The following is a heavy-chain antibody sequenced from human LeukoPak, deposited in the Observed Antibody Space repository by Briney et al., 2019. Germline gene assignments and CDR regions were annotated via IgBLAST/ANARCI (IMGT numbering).Heavy chain of an antibody. V-gene: IGHV3-21*01. J-gene: IGHJ3*02. Sequence: GGSLRLSCAASGFTFSSYSMNWVRQAPGKGLEWVSSISSSSSYIYYADSVKGRFTISRDNAKNSLYLQMNSLRAEDTAVYYRARDPPYDYGDYYDAFDIWGQGTMVTVSS. CDR2: ISSSSSYI. CDR1: GFTFSSYS. CDR3: ARDPPYDYGDYYDAFDI. D-gene: IGHD4-17*01.